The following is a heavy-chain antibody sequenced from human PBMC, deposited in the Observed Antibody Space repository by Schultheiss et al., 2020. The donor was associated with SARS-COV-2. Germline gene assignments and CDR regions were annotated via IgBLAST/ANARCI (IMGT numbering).Heavy chain of an antibody. Sequence: SETLSLTCAVYGGSFSGYYWSWIRQPPGKGLEWIGSIYHSGSTYYNPSLKSRVTISVDTSKNQFSLKLSSVTAADTAVYYCARGKRLRFLVRFDPWGQGTLVTVSS. CDR1: GGSFSGYY. V-gene: IGHV4-34*01. D-gene: IGHD3-3*01. CDR2: IYHSGST. J-gene: IGHJ5*02. CDR3: ARGKRLRFLVRFDP.